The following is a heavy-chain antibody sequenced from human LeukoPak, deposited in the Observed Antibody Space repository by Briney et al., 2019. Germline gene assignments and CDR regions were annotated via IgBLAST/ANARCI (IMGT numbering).Heavy chain of an antibody. D-gene: IGHD3-10*01. V-gene: IGHV5-51*01. Sequence: GESLKISCKGSGFSFTSYWIGWVRQMPGKGLEWMGIIYPGDSDTRYSPSFQGQVTISADKSISTAYLQWSSLKASDTAMYYCASCYGSGSYYNRGDAFDIWGQGTMVTVSS. CDR2: IYPGDSDT. J-gene: IGHJ3*02. CDR3: ASCYGSGSYYNRGDAFDI. CDR1: GFSFTSYW.